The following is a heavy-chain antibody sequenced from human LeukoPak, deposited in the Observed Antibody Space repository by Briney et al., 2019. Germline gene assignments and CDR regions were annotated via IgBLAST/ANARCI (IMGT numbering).Heavy chain of an antibody. J-gene: IGHJ4*02. V-gene: IGHV3-11*01. D-gene: IGHD4-11*01. CDR1: GFTFSDYY. Sequence: GGSLRLSCAASGFTFSDYYMSWIRQAPGKGLEWVSYISSGGSTIYYADSVKGRFTISRDNAKNSLYLQMNSLRAEDTAVYYCATVATTVNFDYWGQGTLVTVSS. CDR3: ATVATTVNFDY. CDR2: ISSGGSTI.